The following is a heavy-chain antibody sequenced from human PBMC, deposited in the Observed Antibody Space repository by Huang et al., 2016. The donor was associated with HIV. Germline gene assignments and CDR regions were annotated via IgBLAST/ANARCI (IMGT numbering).Heavy chain of an antibody. CDR3: ARRQGSGYYFYFDY. CDR1: GGSIKSRNYY. J-gene: IGHJ4*02. V-gene: IGHV4-39*01. Sequence: QLQLQESGPGLVKPSDTLSLNCTISGGSIKSRNYYWGWVRQAPGKGLEWIGDIYYSGSPYYNPSPRIRVSLSVDTSKNQVTLKVNAVIAADTAVYYCARRQGSGYYFYFDYWGRGIPVTVSA. CDR2: IYYSGSP. D-gene: IGHD3-22*01.